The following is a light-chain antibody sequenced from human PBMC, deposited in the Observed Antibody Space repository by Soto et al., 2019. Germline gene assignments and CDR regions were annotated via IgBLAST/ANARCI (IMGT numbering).Light chain of an antibody. Sequence: IELTQNPSSLSASVGDRVTITCRASQGISSYLAWYQQKPGKAPKLLIYASSTLQSGVPSRFSGSGSGTDFTLTISSLQPEDFATYYCQPLNSYPLTFGGGTKVDLK. CDR1: QGISSY. J-gene: IGKJ4*01. CDR3: QPLNSYPLT. CDR2: ASS. V-gene: IGKV1-9*01.